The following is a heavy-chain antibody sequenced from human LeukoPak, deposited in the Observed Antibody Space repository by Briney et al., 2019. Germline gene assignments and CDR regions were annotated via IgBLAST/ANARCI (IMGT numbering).Heavy chain of an antibody. V-gene: IGHV3-23*01. D-gene: IGHD3-10*01. Sequence: GGSLRLSCAASGFTFSSYAMSWVRQVPGKGLEWVSVISGSGGNTYYADSVKGRFTISRDNSKNMLYLQMNSLRAEDTAVYYCARAGVLWFGESKFDYWGQGTQVTVSS. J-gene: IGHJ4*02. CDR1: GFTFSSYA. CDR3: ARAGVLWFGESKFDY. CDR2: ISGSGGNT.